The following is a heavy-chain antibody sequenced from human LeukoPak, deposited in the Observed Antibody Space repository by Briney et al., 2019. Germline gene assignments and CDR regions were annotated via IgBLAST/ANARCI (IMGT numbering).Heavy chain of an antibody. J-gene: IGHJ1*01. V-gene: IGHV3-74*01. Sequence: PGGSLRLSCAASGFTLSSYWMHWVRQAPGKGLVWVSRIKSHRRTNYADSVKGRFTISRDNAKNTVSPQMNSLRAEDTGVYYCARAPSEIGGYYPEYFRHWGPCTLVIVSS. CDR3: ARAPSEIGGYYPEYFRH. CDR2: IKSHRRT. CDR1: GFTLSSYW. D-gene: IGHD3-22*01.